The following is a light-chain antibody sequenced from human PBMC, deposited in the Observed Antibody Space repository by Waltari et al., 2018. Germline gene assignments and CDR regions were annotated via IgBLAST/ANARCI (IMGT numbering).Light chain of an antibody. CDR1: QSISTY. V-gene: IGKV1-39*01. J-gene: IGKJ3*01. CDR3: QQSYSTPFT. CDR2: AAS. Sequence: DIQMTQSPSPLSASVGDRVTITCRTSQSISTYVNWYQQKPAKVPNVLIYAASSSQSGGPSRFSGSGSGTDFTLTISSLQPEDSATYDCQQSYSTPFTFGPGTKVDIK.